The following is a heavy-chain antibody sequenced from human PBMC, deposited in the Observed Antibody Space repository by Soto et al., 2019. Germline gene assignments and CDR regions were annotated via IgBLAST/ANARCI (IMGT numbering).Heavy chain of an antibody. CDR3: AAGGGLPRYY. J-gene: IGHJ4*02. CDR2: IYHSGST. Sequence: QLQLQESGSGLVKPSQTLSLTCAFSGGSISSGGYSWSWIRQPPGKGLEWIGYIYHSGSTYYNPSLKSRVTISLDRSKNQFSLQLSSVTAADTAVYYCAAGGGLPRYYWGQGTLVTVSS. V-gene: IGHV4-30-2*01. D-gene: IGHD5-12*01. CDR1: GGSISSGGYS.